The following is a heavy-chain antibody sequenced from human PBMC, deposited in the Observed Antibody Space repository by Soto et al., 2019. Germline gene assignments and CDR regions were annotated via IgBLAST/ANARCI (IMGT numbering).Heavy chain of an antibody. CDR1: GYTFTSYG. J-gene: IGHJ4*02. Sequence: QVQLVQSGAEVKKPGASVMVSCKASGYTFTSYGISWVRQAPGQGLEWMGWISAYNGNTNYAQKLQGRVTMTTDTSTSTAYMELRSLRSDDTAVYYCARFLGYDYVWGSYRYTGYDYWGQGTLVTVSS. D-gene: IGHD3-16*02. CDR3: ARFLGYDYVWGSYRYTGYDY. V-gene: IGHV1-18*01. CDR2: ISAYNGNT.